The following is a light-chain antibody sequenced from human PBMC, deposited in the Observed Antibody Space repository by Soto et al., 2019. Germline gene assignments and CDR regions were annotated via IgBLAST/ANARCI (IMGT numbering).Light chain of an antibody. CDR2: DAS. V-gene: IGKV3-11*01. J-gene: IGKJ5*01. Sequence: EIVMTQSPATLSGSPAEWSTLSCMASQSVSSYLAWYQQKPGQAPRLLIYDASNRATGIPARFSGSGSGTDFTLTISSLEPEDFAVYYCQQRSNWPPITFGQGTRLEIK. CDR1: QSVSSY. CDR3: QQRSNWPPIT.